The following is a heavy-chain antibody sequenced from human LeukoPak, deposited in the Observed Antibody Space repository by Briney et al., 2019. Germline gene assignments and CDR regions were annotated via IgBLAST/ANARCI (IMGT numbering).Heavy chain of an antibody. CDR3: TKDMEDGASDY. V-gene: IGHV3-43*02. CDR2: ISGDGYRT. CDR1: GFTFSNYP. Sequence: PGGSLRLSCAASGFTFSNYPLHWVRQAPGKGLEYVSAISGDGYRTYYADSVKGRFTISRDNSKNSLYLQMNSLRTEDTALYYCTKDMEDGASDYWGQGTLVTVSS. J-gene: IGHJ4*02. D-gene: IGHD4-17*01.